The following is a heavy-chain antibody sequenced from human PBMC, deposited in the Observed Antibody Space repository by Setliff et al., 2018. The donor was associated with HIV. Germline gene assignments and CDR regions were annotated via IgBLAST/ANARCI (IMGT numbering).Heavy chain of an antibody. CDR1: GESFSDYY. D-gene: IGHD6-19*01. Sequence: PSETLSLTCAVYGESFSDYYWSWIRQPPGKGLEWMTSISYRGMTYKNPSLTSRVAISRDTSRNQISLDLISVSFADTAMYYCARHRGVRQNSDWHGISWFDPWGPGTLVTVSS. CDR3: ARHRGVRQNSDWHGISWFDP. V-gene: IGHV4-34*01. CDR2: ISYRGMT. J-gene: IGHJ5*02.